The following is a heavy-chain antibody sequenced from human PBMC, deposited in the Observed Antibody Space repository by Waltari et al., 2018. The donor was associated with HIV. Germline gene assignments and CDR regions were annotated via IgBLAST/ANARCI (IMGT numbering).Heavy chain of an antibody. D-gene: IGHD6-13*01. Sequence: QVQLQQWGAGLLKPSETLSLTCAVYGGSFSGYYWSWIRQPPGKGLEWIGEINHSGSTNYNPSLKSRVTISVDTSKNQFSLKLSSVTAADTAVYYCARGCFLVAAAGTCFDYWGQGTLVTVSS. V-gene: IGHV4-34*01. CDR1: GGSFSGYY. CDR3: ARGCFLVAAAGTCFDY. CDR2: INHSGST. J-gene: IGHJ4*02.